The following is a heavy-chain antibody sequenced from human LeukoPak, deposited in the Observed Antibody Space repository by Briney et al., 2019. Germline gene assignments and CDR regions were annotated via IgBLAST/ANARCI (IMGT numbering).Heavy chain of an antibody. CDR2: IYHSGTT. D-gene: IGHD3-10*01. J-gene: IGHJ4*02. V-gene: IGHV4-38-2*02. CDR1: EYSISRGYY. Sequence: SETLSLTCTVSEYSISRGYYWGWIRQPPGKGLECIGSIYHSGTTYYSPSLKTRVSISVDTSKNQFSLKLSSVTAADTAVYYCARRYLGSYYRRVFSYFDYWGQGTLVTVFS. CDR3: ARRYLGSYYRRVFSYFDY.